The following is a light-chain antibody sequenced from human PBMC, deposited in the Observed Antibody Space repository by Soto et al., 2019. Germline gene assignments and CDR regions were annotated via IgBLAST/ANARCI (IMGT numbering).Light chain of an antibody. V-gene: IGKV1-5*03. Sequence: DIQMTQSPSTLSASVGDRVTITCRASQSITIRLAWFQQKPGKAPSLLIYKASTLQSGVPSRFSGSGSGTDFTLTISNLQPGDFATYYCQQYESQWTFDQGTNVEIK. CDR2: KAS. J-gene: IGKJ1*01. CDR1: QSITIR. CDR3: QQYESQWT.